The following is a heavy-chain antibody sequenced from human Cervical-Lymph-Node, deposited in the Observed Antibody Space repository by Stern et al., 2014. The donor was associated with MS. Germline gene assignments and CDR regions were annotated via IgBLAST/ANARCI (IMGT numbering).Heavy chain of an antibody. CDR1: ENTFTGYY. J-gene: IGHJ4*02. D-gene: IGHD1-26*01. Sequence: VQLLESGAEVKKPGASVKVTCKTSENTFTGYYIHWVRQAPGQGLEWMGGINRNSGDTNYAQRFQDRVSLTSDTSNSLAYMELDRLTSGDTAVYYCARISLGSGIDYWGQGSLVTVSS. CDR3: ARISLGSGIDY. V-gene: IGHV1-2*02. CDR2: INRNSGDT.